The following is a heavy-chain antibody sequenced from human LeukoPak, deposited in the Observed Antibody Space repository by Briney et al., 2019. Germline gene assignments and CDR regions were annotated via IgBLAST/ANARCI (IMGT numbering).Heavy chain of an antibody. J-gene: IGHJ4*02. D-gene: IGHD2-2*01. CDR1: GFTFSSYA. CDR3: AKVEDIVVVPAAGFDY. Sequence: GGSLRLSCAASGFTFSSYAMRWVRQAPGKGLEWVSAISGSGGSTYYADSVKGRFTISRDNSKNTLYLQMNSLRAEDTAVYYCAKVEDIVVVPAAGFDYWGQGTLVTVSS. V-gene: IGHV3-23*01. CDR2: ISGSGGST.